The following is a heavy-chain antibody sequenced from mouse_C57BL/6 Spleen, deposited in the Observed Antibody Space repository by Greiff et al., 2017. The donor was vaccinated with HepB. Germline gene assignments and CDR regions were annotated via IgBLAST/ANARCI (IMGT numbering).Heavy chain of an antibody. CDR2: INPSTGGT. J-gene: IGHJ4*01. D-gene: IGHD3-3*01. CDR1: GYSFTGYY. V-gene: IGHV1-42*01. Sequence: EVQVVESGPELVKPGASVKISCKASGYSFTGYYMNWVKQSPEKSLEWIGEINPSTGGTTYNQKFKAKATLTVDKSSSTAYMQLKSLTSEDSAVYYCARGGDLYYAMDYWGQGTSVTVSS. CDR3: ARGGDLYYAMDY.